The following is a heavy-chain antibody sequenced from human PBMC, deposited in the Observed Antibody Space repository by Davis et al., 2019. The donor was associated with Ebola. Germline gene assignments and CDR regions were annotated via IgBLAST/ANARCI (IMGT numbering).Heavy chain of an antibody. CDR2: ISSSSSYI. CDR3: ARDRGWAAAGIKMIYYYGMDV. J-gene: IGHJ6*02. V-gene: IGHV3-21*01. CDR1: GFTFSSYS. Sequence: PGGSLRLSCAASGFTFSSYSMNWVRQAPGKGLEWVSSISSSSSYIYYADSVKGRFTISRDNAKNSLYLQMNSLRAEDTAVYYCARDRGWAAAGIKMIYYYGMDVWGQGTTVTVSS. D-gene: IGHD6-13*01.